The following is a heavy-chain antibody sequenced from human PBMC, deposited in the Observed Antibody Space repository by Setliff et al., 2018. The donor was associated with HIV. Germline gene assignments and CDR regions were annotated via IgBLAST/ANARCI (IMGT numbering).Heavy chain of an antibody. CDR1: GGSVSRSDYY. D-gene: IGHD3-10*01. V-gene: IGHV4-61*02. J-gene: IGHJ5*02. Sequence: SETLSLTCTVSGGSVSRSDYYWSWIRQPAGGGLESIGRVHISGSVNYNPSLRSRVSISIDTSKNQCSLKLNSVTAADTAVYYCARHRLFDSGIYYNRPFFSGHESWSQGTLVTVSS. CDR3: ARHRLFDSGIYYNRPFFSGHES. CDR2: VHISGSV.